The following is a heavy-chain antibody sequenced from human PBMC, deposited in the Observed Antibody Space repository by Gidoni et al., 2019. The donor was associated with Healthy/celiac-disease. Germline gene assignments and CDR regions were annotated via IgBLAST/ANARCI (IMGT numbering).Heavy chain of an antibody. V-gene: IGHV3-33*01. CDR1: GSPFSSYG. D-gene: IGHD3-22*01. Sequence: QVQLVESGGGVVQPGRSLRLSCAASGSPFSSYGMHWVRQAQGQGLEWVAVIGYDGSNKYYADSVKGRFTISRDNSKNTLYLQMNSLRAEYTAVYYCARDSDSWATYYYDSRGAFDIWGQGTMVTVSS. CDR3: ARDSDSWATYYYDSRGAFDI. CDR2: IGYDGSNK. J-gene: IGHJ3*02.